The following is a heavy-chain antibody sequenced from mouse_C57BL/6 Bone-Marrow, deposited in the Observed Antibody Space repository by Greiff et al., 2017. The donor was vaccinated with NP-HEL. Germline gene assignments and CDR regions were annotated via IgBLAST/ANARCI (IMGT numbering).Heavy chain of an antibody. Sequence: QVQLQQSGPELVKPGASVKISCKASGYSFTSYYIHWVQQRPGQGLEWIGWIYPGSGNTKYNEKFKGKATLTADTSSSTAYMQLSSLTSEDSAVYYCARFDYYGSSDYFDYWGQGTTLTVSS. D-gene: IGHD1-1*01. CDR2: IYPGSGNT. CDR3: ARFDYYGSSDYFDY. V-gene: IGHV1-66*01. J-gene: IGHJ2*01. CDR1: GYSFTSYY.